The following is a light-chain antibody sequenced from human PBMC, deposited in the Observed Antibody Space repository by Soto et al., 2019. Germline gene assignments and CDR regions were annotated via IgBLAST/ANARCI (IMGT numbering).Light chain of an antibody. CDR1: SSDVGGYNY. CDR3: SSYTSRSTLV. J-gene: IGLJ1*01. CDR2: EVT. Sequence: QSALTQPASVSGSPGQSITISCTGTSSDVGGYNYVSWYQQHPGKAPKLMIYEVTNRPSGVSNRFSGSKSGNTASLIISGLQAEEEADYYCSSYTSRSTLVFATGTKVTVL. V-gene: IGLV2-14*01.